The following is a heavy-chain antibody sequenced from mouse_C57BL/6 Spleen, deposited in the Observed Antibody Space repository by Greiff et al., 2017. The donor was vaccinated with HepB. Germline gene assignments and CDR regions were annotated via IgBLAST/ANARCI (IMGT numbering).Heavy chain of an antibody. D-gene: IGHD1-1*01. J-gene: IGHJ4*01. CDR1: GYAFSSYW. V-gene: IGHV1-80*01. CDR3: ATTTVVGMDY. CDR2: IYPGDGDT. Sequence: QVQLKESGAELVKPGASVKISCKASGYAFSSYWMNWVKQRPGKGLEWIGQIYPGDGDTNYNGKFKGKATLTADKSSSTAYMQLSSLTSEDSAVYFCATTTVVGMDYWGQGTSVTVSS.